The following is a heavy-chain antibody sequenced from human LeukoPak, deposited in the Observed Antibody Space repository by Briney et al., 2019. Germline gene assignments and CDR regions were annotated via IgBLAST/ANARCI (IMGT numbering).Heavy chain of an antibody. CDR3: VKDPHYYGSGSYPTLGY. CDR1: GFTFSSYA. Sequence: GGSLRLSCSASGFTFSSYAMHWVRQAPGKGLEYVSAIRSNGGSTYYADSVKGRFTISRDNSKNTLYLQMSSLRAEDTAVYYCVKDPHYYGSGSYPTLGYWGQGTLVTVSS. CDR2: IRSNGGST. D-gene: IGHD3-10*01. V-gene: IGHV3-64D*06. J-gene: IGHJ4*02.